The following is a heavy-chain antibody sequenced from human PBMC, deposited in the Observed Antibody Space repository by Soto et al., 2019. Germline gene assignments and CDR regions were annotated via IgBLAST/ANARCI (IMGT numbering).Heavy chain of an antibody. CDR2: MNPNSGNT. CDR3: ARGFITTSLNYYYYGMDV. Sequence: ASVKVSCKASGYTFTSYDINWVRQATGQGLEWMGWMNPNSGNTGYAQKFQGRVTMTRNTSISTAYMELSSLRSEDTAVYYCARGFITTSLNYYYYGMDVWGRGTTVTVSS. D-gene: IGHD3-22*01. CDR1: GYTFTSYD. J-gene: IGHJ6*02. V-gene: IGHV1-8*01.